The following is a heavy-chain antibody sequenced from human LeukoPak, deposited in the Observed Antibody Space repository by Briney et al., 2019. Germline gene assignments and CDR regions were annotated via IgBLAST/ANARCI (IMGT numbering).Heavy chain of an antibody. D-gene: IGHD2-21*02. CDR3: TRDPPYCGGDCYSGD. CDR2: IRSKAYGGTT. Sequence: GGSLRLSCTASGFTFGDYAMSWFRQAPGKGLEWVGFIRSKAYGGTTKYAASVKGRFTISRDDSKSIAYLQMNSLKTEDTAVYYCTRDPPYCGGDCYSGDWGQGTLVTVSS. CDR1: GFTFGDYA. J-gene: IGHJ4*02. V-gene: IGHV3-49*03.